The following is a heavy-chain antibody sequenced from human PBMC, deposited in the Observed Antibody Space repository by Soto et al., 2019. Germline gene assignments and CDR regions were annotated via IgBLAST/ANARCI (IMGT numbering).Heavy chain of an antibody. V-gene: IGHV3-23*01. J-gene: IGHJ4*02. CDR3: ANTGGSHWGFDD. Sequence: GGSLRLSCAASGFTFNNYAMSWVRQAPGKGLEWVSIVTGSGSTTDYADSVKGRFTISRDKSKNTLFLQMDSLRAEDTAIYYCANTGGSHWGFDDWGQGTLVTVSS. CDR1: GFTFNNYA. CDR2: VTGSGSTT. D-gene: IGHD2-8*02.